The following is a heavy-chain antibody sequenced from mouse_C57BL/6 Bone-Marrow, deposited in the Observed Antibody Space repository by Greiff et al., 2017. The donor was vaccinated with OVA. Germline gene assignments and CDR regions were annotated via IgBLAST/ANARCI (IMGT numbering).Heavy chain of an antibody. Sequence: VQLQQSVAELVRPGASVKLSCTASGFNIKNTYMHWVKQRSEQGLEWIGRIDPANGNTNYAPKFQGKATITADTSSNTAYLQLSSLTSEDTAIYYCARRGLYSNYLFAYWGQGTLVTVSA. D-gene: IGHD2-5*01. V-gene: IGHV14-3*01. J-gene: IGHJ3*01. CDR2: IDPANGNT. CDR1: GFNIKNTY. CDR3: ARRGLYSNYLFAY.